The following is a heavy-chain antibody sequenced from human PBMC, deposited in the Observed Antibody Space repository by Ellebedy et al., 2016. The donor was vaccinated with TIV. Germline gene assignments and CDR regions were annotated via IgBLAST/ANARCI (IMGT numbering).Heavy chain of an antibody. CDR3: ARVGPRWFGELYQFDY. J-gene: IGHJ4*02. D-gene: IGHD3-10*01. CDR1: GFTFSSYW. V-gene: IGHV3-74*01. CDR2: INSDGSST. Sequence: GGSLRLSXAASGFTFSSYWMHWVRQAPGKGLVWVSRINSDGSSTSYADSVKGRFTISRDNAKNTLYLQMNSLRAEDTAVYYCARVGPRWFGELYQFDYWGQGTLVTVSS.